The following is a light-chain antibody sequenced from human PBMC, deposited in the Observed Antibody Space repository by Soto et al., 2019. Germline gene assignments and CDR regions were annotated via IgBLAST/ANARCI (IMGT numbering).Light chain of an antibody. CDR2: AAS. CDR1: QSVSND. CDR3: QQYHNWPPLT. J-gene: IGKJ4*01. V-gene: IGKV3-15*01. Sequence: EIVMTHSPATVSVSPWEIATLSCGASQSVSNDLAWYQQKPGQAPRLLIYAASTRATGIPARFSGSGSGTEFTLIISSLQSEDFAVYYCQQYHNWPPLTFGGGTKVDIK.